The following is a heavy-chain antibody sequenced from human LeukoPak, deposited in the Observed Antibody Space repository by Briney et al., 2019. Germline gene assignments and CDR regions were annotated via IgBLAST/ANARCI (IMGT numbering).Heavy chain of an antibody. D-gene: IGHD6-19*01. V-gene: IGHV4-4*07. Sequence: PSETLSLTCTVSGGSISSYYWSWIRQPAGKGLEWIGRIYTSGSTNYNPSLKSRVTMSVDTSKNQFSLKLSSVTAADTAVYYCARDLESYSSGMDNWFDPWGQGTLVTVSS. J-gene: IGHJ5*02. CDR2: IYTSGST. CDR1: GGSISSYY. CDR3: ARDLESYSSGMDNWFDP.